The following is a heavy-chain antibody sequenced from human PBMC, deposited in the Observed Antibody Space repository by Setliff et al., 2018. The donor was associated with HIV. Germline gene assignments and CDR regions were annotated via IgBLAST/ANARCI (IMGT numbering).Heavy chain of an antibody. J-gene: IGHJ6*02. CDR2: MYYSGNT. CDR3: ARHNEITYGGLLYDYFYYGMDV. V-gene: IGHV4-4*02. D-gene: IGHD3-16*01. CDR1: GVSISSRNW. Sequence: PSETLSLTCAVSGVSISSRNWWSWVRQPPGKGLEWIGYMYYSGNTNYNPSLKSRVTISVDTSKSQFSLKLRSVTAADTAVYYCARHNEITYGGLLYDYFYYGMDVWGQGTPVTVSS.